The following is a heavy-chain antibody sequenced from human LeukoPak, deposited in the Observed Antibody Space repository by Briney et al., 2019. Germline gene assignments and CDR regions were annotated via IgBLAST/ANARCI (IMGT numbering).Heavy chain of an antibody. Sequence: SETQSLMCTVSGYSSSSGYYRGWIRQPPGKGVEWIGSIYFSWSTFYNPSLKSRVHLSVDTSKIQFSVKLSSVTAAHTTVYLCLRARLVADRFDYWGQGTLVTVSS. CDR1: GYSSSSGYY. D-gene: IGHD6-19*01. J-gene: IGHJ4*02. CDR3: LRARLVADRFDY. CDR2: IYFSWST. V-gene: IGHV4-38-2*02.